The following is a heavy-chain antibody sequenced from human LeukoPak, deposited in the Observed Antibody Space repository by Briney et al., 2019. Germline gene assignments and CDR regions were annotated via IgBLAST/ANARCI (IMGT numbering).Heavy chain of an antibody. CDR3: ARGRELWLTKWGSFDY. CDR1: GGSISSGSYY. D-gene: IGHD5-18*01. Sequence: SETLSLTCTVSGGSISSGSYYWSWIRQPAGKGLEWIGRIYTSGSTNYNPSLKSRVTISVDTSKNQFSLKLSSVTAADTAVYYCARGRELWLTKWGSFDYWGQGTLVTVSS. V-gene: IGHV4-61*02. J-gene: IGHJ4*02. CDR2: IYTSGST.